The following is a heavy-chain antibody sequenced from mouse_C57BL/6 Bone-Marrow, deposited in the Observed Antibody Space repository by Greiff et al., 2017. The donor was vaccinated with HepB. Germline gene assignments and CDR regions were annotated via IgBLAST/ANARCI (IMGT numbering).Heavy chain of an antibody. CDR1: GFSLTSYG. CDR3: AAAYYRGYYAMDY. Sequence: VKLMESGPGLVQPSQSLSITCTVSGFSLTSYGVHWVRQSPGKGLEWLGVIWSGGSTDYNAAFISRLSISKDNSKSQVFFKMNSLQAEDTAIYYCAAAYYRGYYAMDYWGQGTSVTVSS. V-gene: IGHV2-2*01. J-gene: IGHJ4*01. D-gene: IGHD2-12*01. CDR2: IWSGGST.